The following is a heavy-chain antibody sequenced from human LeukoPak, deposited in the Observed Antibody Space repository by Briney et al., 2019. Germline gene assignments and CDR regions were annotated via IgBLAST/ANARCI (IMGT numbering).Heavy chain of an antibody. D-gene: IGHD3-16*01. J-gene: IGHJ4*02. CDR2: IHSSGST. Sequence: SETLSLTCTVSADSISGYHWSWIRQSADKGVEWIGRIHSSGSTTYSPSLKSRVTMTVDTSKKQFSLRLSSVTAADTAVYYCARSGEEISFSFDWWGQGSLVTVSS. V-gene: IGHV4-4*07. CDR3: ARSGEEISFSFDW. CDR1: ADSISGYH.